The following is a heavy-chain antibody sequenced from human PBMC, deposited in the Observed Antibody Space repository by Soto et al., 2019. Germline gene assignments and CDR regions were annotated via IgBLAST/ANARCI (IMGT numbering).Heavy chain of an antibody. J-gene: IGHJ4*02. CDR1: GFPFSSYG. V-gene: IGHV3-30*03. CDR2: ISYDGSDPYDGSHK. CDR3: ARPGRNFWSGRYYFDF. D-gene: IGHD3-3*01. Sequence: QVQLVESGGGVVQPGRSLRLSCAGSGFPFSSYGMHWVRQAPGKGLEWVAVISYDGSDPYDGSHKYYADSVKGRFTISRDNSKNTLYLQMNSLTPEDTAVYFCARPGRNFWSGRYYFDFWGQGTLVTVSP.